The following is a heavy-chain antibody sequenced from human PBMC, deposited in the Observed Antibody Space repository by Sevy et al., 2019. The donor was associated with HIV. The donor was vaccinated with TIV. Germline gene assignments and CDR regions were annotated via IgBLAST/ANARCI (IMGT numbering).Heavy chain of an antibody. CDR1: GFSFSSYW. J-gene: IGHJ4*02. Sequence: GGSLRLSCAASGFSFSSYWMHWVRQAPGKGLVWVSRIKGDGSSISYADSVKGRFTISRDNAKNTLYLQLNSLRVEDTAVYYCGRALPSAAGPLDYWGQGTRVTVSS. V-gene: IGHV3-74*01. CDR2: IKGDGSSI. CDR3: GRALPSAAGPLDY. D-gene: IGHD6-19*01.